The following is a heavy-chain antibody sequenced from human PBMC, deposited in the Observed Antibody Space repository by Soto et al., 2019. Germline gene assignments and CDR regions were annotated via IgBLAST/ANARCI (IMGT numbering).Heavy chain of an antibody. Sequence: QVQLVQSGAEVKKPGSSVKASCKASGGTFSSYAISWVRQAPGQGLEWMGGIIPIFGTANYAQKFQGRVTIHADESTSTADMELSSLRADDTAGYYCAGGDYRGGYCDYLGQGTLVTVSS. J-gene: IGHJ4*02. D-gene: IGHD3-22*01. CDR2: IIPIFGTA. CDR1: GGTFSSYA. CDR3: AGGDYRGGYCDY. V-gene: IGHV1-69*01.